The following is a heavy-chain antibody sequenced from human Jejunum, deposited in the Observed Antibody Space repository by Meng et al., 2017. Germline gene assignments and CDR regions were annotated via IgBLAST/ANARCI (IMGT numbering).Heavy chain of an antibody. CDR2: FDFEDGET. CDR1: GYTLTELS. D-gene: IGHD6-19*01. J-gene: IGHJ5*02. CDR3: ATERQWLARRLDP. V-gene: IGHV1-24*01. Sequence: ASVKVSCKVSGYTLTELSMHWVRQAPGKGLKWMGGFDFEDGETIYAQKFQGRVTMTEDTSTDTAYMELSSLKSEDTAVYYCATERQWLARRLDPWGQGTLVTVSS.